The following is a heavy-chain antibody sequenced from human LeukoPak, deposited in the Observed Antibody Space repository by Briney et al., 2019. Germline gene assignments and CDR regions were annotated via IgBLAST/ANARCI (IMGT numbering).Heavy chain of an antibody. J-gene: IGHJ3*02. CDR3: AREEGSGWCHDAFDI. CDR1: GGSISSYC. D-gene: IGHD6-19*01. V-gene: IGHV4-59*01. CDR2: IYYSGST. Sequence: SETLSLTCTVSGGSISSYCWSWIRQPPGKGLEWIGYIYYSGSTNYNPSLKSRVTISVDTSKNQFSLKLSSVTAADTAVYYCAREEGSGWCHDAFDIWGQGTMVTVSS.